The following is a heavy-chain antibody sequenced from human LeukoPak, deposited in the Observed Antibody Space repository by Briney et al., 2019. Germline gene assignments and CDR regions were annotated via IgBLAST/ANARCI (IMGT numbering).Heavy chain of an antibody. CDR3: ARLELETVTHDAFDT. V-gene: IGHV4-59*08. CDR1: GGSISCYY. Sequence: ADTLSLTCTVSGGSISCYYWSWMGQPPGKGREGIGYIYYSGSTNYNPSLKTRVTISVDPYNNQFSLKLSSATAAHPAVYYCARLELETVTHDAFDTSGQGTLVTVSS. J-gene: IGHJ3*02. CDR2: IYYSGST. D-gene: IGHD4-17*01.